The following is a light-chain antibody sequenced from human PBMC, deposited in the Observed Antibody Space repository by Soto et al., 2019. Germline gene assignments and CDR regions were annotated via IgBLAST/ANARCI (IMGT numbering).Light chain of an antibody. CDR1: SSDVGGYNY. V-gene: IGLV2-14*01. Sequence: QSALTQPASVPGSPGQSITISCTGTSSDVGGYNYVSWYQQHPGKAPKLMIYDVSNRPSGVSNRFSGSKSGNTASLTISGLQAEDEADYYCSLYTSSSAFYVFGTGTKVTVL. CDR2: DVS. J-gene: IGLJ1*01. CDR3: SLYTSSSAFYV.